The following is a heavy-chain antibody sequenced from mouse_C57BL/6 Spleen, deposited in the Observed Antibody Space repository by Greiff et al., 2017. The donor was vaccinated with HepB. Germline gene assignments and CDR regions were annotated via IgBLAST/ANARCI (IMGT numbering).Heavy chain of an antibody. V-gene: IGHV1-42*01. CDR3: ARDYYGSRGGYFDV. CDR1: GYSFTGYY. J-gene: IGHJ1*03. CDR2: INPSTGGT. D-gene: IGHD1-1*01. Sequence: EVQRVESGPELVKPGASVKISCKASGYSFTGYYMNWVKQSPEKSLEWIGEINPSTGGTTYNQKFKAKATLTVDKSSSTAYMQLKSLTSEDSAVYYCARDYYGSRGGYFDVWGTGTTVTVSS.